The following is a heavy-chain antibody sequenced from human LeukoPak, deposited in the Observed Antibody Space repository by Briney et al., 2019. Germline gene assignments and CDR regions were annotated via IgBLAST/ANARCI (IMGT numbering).Heavy chain of an antibody. CDR2: ISSSGSTI. CDR3: ARGEADYGGPFDY. V-gene: IGHV3-11*01. Sequence: GRTLRLFCAASGFTYSDYYMSWIRQAPGKGLEGVSYISSSGSTIYYADSVKGRFTITRDNAKNSLYLQMNSLRAEDTAVYYCARGEADYGGPFDYWGQGTLVTVSS. CDR1: GFTYSDYY. J-gene: IGHJ4*02. D-gene: IGHD4-23*01.